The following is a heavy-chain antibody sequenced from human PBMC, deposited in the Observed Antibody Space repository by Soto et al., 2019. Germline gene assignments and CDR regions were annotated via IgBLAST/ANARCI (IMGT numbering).Heavy chain of an antibody. Sequence: SETLSLTCAVYGGSFSGYYWSWIRQPPGKGLEWFGEINHSGSTNNNPSLKSRVTISVDTSKNQFSLKLSSVTAADTAVYYCARGGKIVLMVYYNWFDPWGQGTLVTVSS. CDR1: GGSFSGYY. CDR3: ARGGKIVLMVYYNWFDP. CDR2: INHSGST. V-gene: IGHV4-34*01. D-gene: IGHD2-8*01. J-gene: IGHJ5*02.